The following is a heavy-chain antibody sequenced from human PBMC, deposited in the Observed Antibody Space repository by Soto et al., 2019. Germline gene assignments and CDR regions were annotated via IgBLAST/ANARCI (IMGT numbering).Heavy chain of an antibody. CDR1: GGSISSSSYC. D-gene: IGHD2-8*01. CDR2: IYYSGST. J-gene: IGHJ4*02. Sequence: PSETLSLTCTVSGGSISSSSYCWGWIRQPPGKGLEWIGSIYYSGSTYYNPSLKSRVTISVDTSKNQFSLKLSSVTAADTAVHYCARHPYCTNGVCYATYLFDYWGQGTLVTVSS. V-gene: IGHV4-39*01. CDR3: ARHPYCTNGVCYATYLFDY.